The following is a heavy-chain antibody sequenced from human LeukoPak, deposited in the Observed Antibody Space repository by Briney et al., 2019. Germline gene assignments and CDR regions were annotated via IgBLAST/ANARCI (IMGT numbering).Heavy chain of an antibody. CDR3: AKDRGAALDY. CDR1: GFTFSSYA. CDR2: ISGSGDST. D-gene: IGHD2-15*01. Sequence: GGSLRLSCAASGFTFSSYAMSWVRQAPGKGLEWVSAISGSGDSTYYGDSVKGRFTISRDNSKNTLYLQMNSLRAEDTAVYYCAKDRGAALDYWGQGTLVTVSS. V-gene: IGHV3-23*01. J-gene: IGHJ4*02.